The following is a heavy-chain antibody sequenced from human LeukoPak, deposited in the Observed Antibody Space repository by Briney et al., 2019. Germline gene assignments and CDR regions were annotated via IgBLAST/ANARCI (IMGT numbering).Heavy chain of an antibody. CDR1: GYTFTSYG. D-gene: IGHD1-26*01. CDR3: ARGRGYSGSYSDYYFDY. Sequence: ASVKVSCKASGYTFTSYGISWVRQAPGQGLEWMGWISSYNGNTNYAQKLQGRVTMTTDTSTSTASMELRSLRSEDTAVYYCARGRGYSGSYSDYYFDYWGQGTLVTVSS. V-gene: IGHV1-18*01. J-gene: IGHJ4*02. CDR2: ISSYNGNT.